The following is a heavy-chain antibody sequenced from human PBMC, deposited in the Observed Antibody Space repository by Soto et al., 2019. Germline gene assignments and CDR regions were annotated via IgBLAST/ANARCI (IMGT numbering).Heavy chain of an antibody. J-gene: IGHJ3*02. V-gene: IGHV1-24*01. D-gene: IGHD6-19*01. CDR1: GYTLTELS. CDR2: FDPEDGET. CDR3: ATAASIAVAGTDAFDI. Sequence: ASVKVSCKVSGYTLTELSMHWVRQAPGKGLEWMGGFDPEDGETIYAQKFQGRVTMTEDTSTDTAYMELSSLRSEDTAVYYCATAASIAVAGTDAFDIWGQWTMVTVSS.